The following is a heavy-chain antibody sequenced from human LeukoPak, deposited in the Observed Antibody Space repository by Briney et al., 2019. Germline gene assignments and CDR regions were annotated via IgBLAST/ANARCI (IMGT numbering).Heavy chain of an antibody. CDR3: ARATQYYDFWSCYSNWFDP. Sequence: GASVTVSCTASGGTFSSYAISWVRQAPGQGLEWMGGIIPIFGTANYAQKFQGRVTITADESTSTAYMELSSLRSEDTAVYYCARATQYYDFWSCYSNWFDPWGQGTLVTVSS. V-gene: IGHV1-69*13. CDR1: GGTFSSYA. D-gene: IGHD3-3*01. CDR2: IIPIFGTA. J-gene: IGHJ5*02.